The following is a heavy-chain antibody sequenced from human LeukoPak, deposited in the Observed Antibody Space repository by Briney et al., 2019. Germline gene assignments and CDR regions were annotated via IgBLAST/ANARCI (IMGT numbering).Heavy chain of an antibody. CDR3: ARGNYGSGIRWFDP. Sequence: ASVKVSCKASAYTFTGYYMHWVRRAPGQGLEWMGWIDPNSGGTNYAQRFQGRVTMTRDTSITTAYMELSRLTSDDTAVYYCARGNYGSGIRWFDPWGQGTLVTVSS. J-gene: IGHJ5*02. V-gene: IGHV1-2*02. CDR1: AYTFTGYY. CDR2: IDPNSGGT. D-gene: IGHD3-10*01.